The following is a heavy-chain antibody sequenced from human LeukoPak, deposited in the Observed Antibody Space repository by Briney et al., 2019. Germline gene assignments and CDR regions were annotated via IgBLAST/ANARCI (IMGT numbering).Heavy chain of an antibody. J-gene: IGHJ4*02. CDR3: ARNRRGYSGSYYANYYFDY. CDR2: XYYSGST. CDR1: XGXISSXY. Sequence: KSSETLSLTCTVSXGXISSXYWSWIXQXPGKGXXWXGYXYYSGSTNYNPSLKSRVTISVDTSKNQFSLKLSSVTAADTAVYYCARNRRGYSGSYYANYYFDYWGQGTLVTVSS. V-gene: IGHV4-59*01. D-gene: IGHD1-26*01.